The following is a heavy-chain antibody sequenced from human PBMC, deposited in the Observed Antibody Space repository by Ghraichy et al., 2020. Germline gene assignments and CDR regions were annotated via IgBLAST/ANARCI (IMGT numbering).Heavy chain of an antibody. CDR1: GGSISSYY. V-gene: IGHV4-59*01. CDR2: IYYSGST. Sequence: SETLSLTCTVSGGSISSYYWSWIRQPPGKGLEWIGYIYYSGSTNYNPSLKSRVTISVDTSENQFSLKLSSVTAADTAVYYCARDRKYGWFDPWGQGTLVTVSS. D-gene: IGHD3-10*01. CDR3: ARDRKYGWFDP. J-gene: IGHJ5*02.